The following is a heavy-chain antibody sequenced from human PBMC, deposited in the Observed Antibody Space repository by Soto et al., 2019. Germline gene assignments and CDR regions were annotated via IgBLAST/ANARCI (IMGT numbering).Heavy chain of an antibody. V-gene: IGHV3-9*02. D-gene: IGHD6-6*01. J-gene: IGHJ4*02. CDR3: ARGLGSFFTFDL. CDR1: GFTSDDYA. CDR2: ISGDSGTI. Sequence: GGSLRLSCVASGFTSDDYAVHWVRQGPGKGLEWVSGISGDSGTIGYGDSVKGRFTISRDNAKNSLLLRLNSLRTEDTAVYYCARGLGSFFTFDLWGLGTLVTVSS.